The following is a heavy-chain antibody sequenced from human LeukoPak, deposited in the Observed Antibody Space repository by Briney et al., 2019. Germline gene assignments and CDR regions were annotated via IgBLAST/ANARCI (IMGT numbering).Heavy chain of an antibody. J-gene: IGHJ4*02. V-gene: IGHV3-53*01. CDR2: IYAGGTT. Sequence: PGGSLRLSCAASGFTVSRYYMSWVRQAPGKGLEWVSVIYAGGTTYYADSVKGRFTISRDNSKNTVYLQIKSLSAEDTAIYYCARETLAGCEYWGQGTLVTVSS. CDR1: GFTVSRYY. D-gene: IGHD6-19*01. CDR3: ARETLAGCEY.